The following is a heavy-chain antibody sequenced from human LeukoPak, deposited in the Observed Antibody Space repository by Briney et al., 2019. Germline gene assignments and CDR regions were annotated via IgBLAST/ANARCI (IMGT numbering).Heavy chain of an antibody. Sequence: PAETLSLTCTVSGGSISSYYWSWIRQPPGKGLEWIGYSYYSGSTNYNPSLKSRVTISVDTSKNQFSLTLSSVTAEDTAVYYCARIYDSSGYYLGAFDIWGQGTMVTASS. CDR2: SYYSGST. D-gene: IGHD3-22*01. J-gene: IGHJ3*02. V-gene: IGHV4-59*08. CDR3: ARIYDSSGYYLGAFDI. CDR1: GGSISSYY.